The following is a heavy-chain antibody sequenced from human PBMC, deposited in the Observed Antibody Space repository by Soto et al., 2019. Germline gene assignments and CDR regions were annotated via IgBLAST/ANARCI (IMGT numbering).Heavy chain of an antibody. J-gene: IGHJ3*02. D-gene: IGHD3-10*01. CDR2: IYYSGST. Sequence: QVQLQESGPGLVKPSETLSLTCTVSGGSISSYYWSWIRQPPGKGLEWIGYIYYSGSTNYNPSLKSQVTDSVDTSKNQFSVKLSSVTAADTAVYYCARGNTMVRGVSLAPFDIWGQGTMVTVSS. CDR3: ARGNTMVRGVSLAPFDI. CDR1: GGSISSYY. V-gene: IGHV4-59*01.